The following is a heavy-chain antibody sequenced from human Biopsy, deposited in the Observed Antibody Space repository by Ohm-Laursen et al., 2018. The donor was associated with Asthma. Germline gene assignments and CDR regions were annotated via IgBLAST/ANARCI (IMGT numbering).Heavy chain of an antibody. CDR3: ASDFPKDYVRYNFQF. CDR1: GYSLTDLS. Sequence: GASVKVSCKISGYSLTDLSMHRVRQAPGQGLEWMGGHDHEEGGTVNARRSQGRVTMTEDTSTDTAYMELSSLSSDDTAVYYCASDFPKDYVRYNFQFWGQGTLVTVSS. CDR2: HDHEEGGT. D-gene: IGHD4-17*01. V-gene: IGHV1-24*01. J-gene: IGHJ4*02.